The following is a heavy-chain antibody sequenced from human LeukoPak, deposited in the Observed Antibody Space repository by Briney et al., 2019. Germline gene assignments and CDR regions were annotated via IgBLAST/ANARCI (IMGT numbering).Heavy chain of an antibody. D-gene: IGHD3-22*01. CDR3: ARGTNYYDSSGYWGGDYYYYYMDV. V-gene: IGHV4-30-4*07. J-gene: IGHJ6*03. CDR1: GDSLSSGGYS. Sequence: SETLSLTSEVSGDSLSSGGYSWSWIRQPPGKGLEWIGYIRYSGSTCYNPSLRSRLTVSVEASKTQFSLRLSSVTAADTAVYYCARGTNYYDSSGYWGGDYYYYYMDVWGKGTTVTISS. CDR2: IRYSGST.